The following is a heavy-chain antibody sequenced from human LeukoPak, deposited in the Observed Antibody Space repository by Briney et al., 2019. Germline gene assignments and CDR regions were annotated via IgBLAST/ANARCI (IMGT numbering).Heavy chain of an antibody. Sequence: SETLSLTCTVSGGSISSYYWSWIRQPPGKGLEWIGYIYYSGSTNYNPSLKSRVTISVDTSKNQFSLKLSSVTAADTVVYYCARYGSIAVAGKGSYNWFDPWGQGTLVTVSS. J-gene: IGHJ5*02. CDR1: GGSISSYY. V-gene: IGHV4-59*01. CDR2: IYYSGST. CDR3: ARYGSIAVAGKGSYNWFDP. D-gene: IGHD6-19*01.